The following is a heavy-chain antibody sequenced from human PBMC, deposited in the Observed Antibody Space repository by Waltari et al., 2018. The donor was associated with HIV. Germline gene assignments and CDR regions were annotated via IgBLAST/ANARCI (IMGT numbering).Heavy chain of an antibody. CDR1: GGSFSGYY. V-gene: IGHV4-34*01. D-gene: IGHD5-12*01. Sequence: QVQLQQWGAGLLKPSETLSLTCAAYGGSFSGYYWSWIRQPPGKGLEWIGEINHSGSTNYNPSLKSRVTISVDTSKNQFSLKLSSVTAADTAVYYCARSAGPRLEMATGYFDYWGQGTLVTVSS. CDR2: INHSGST. J-gene: IGHJ4*02. CDR3: ARSAGPRLEMATGYFDY.